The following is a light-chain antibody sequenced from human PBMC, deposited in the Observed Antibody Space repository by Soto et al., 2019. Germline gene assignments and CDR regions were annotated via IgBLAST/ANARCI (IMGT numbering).Light chain of an antibody. Sequence: DIQMTQSPSSLSPSVGDRVTITCRASQSISSYLNWYQQKPGKAPKLLIFAASSLPSGVPSRFTGSGSGTDFTLTISSLQLEDFATYFCQQSYSTPLTFGGGTKVEIK. V-gene: IGKV1-39*01. CDR3: QQSYSTPLT. J-gene: IGKJ4*01. CDR1: QSISSY. CDR2: AAS.